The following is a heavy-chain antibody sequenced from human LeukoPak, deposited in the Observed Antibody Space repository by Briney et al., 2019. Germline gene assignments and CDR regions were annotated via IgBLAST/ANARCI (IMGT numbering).Heavy chain of an antibody. CDR1: GFTFSTYT. V-gene: IGHV3-66*01. D-gene: IGHD5-12*01. CDR3: ARTGYSGYEDLDY. Sequence: GGSLRLSCAGSGFTFSTYTMNWVRQAPGKGLEWVSVIYSGGSTYYADSVKGRFTISRDNSKNTLYLQMNSLRAEDTAVYYCARTGYSGYEDLDYWGQGTLVTVSS. J-gene: IGHJ4*02. CDR2: IYSGGST.